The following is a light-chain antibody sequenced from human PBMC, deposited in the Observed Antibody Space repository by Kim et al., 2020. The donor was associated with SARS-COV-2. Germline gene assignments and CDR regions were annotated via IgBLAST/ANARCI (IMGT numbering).Light chain of an antibody. V-gene: IGKV1-39*01. Sequence: ASVGDRVTITCRAGQSIDTYLNWYQQKPGKAPKLLIYSVSTLHSGVPSRFSGSGSGTDFTLTITSLRPEDFATYYCQQSFGTPYTFGQGTKLEI. J-gene: IGKJ2*01. CDR3: QQSFGTPYT. CDR2: SVS. CDR1: QSIDTY.